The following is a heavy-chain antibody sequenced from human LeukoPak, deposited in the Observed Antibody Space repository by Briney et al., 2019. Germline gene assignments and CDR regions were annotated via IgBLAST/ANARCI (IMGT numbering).Heavy chain of an antibody. Sequence: GGSLRLSCAASGFTFSSYGMHWVRQAPAKGLEWVAFIRYDGSNKYYADSVKGRFTISRDNSKNTLYLQMNSLRAEDTAVYYCAREPRYFDWLFDYWGQGTLVTVSS. D-gene: IGHD3-9*01. J-gene: IGHJ4*02. CDR2: IRYDGSNK. CDR1: GFTFSSYG. CDR3: AREPRYFDWLFDY. V-gene: IGHV3-30*02.